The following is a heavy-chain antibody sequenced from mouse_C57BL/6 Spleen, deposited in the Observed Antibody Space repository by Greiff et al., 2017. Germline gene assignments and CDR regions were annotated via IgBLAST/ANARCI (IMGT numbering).Heavy chain of an antibody. J-gene: IGHJ1*03. CDR2: IDPSDSET. CDR1: GYTFTSYW. CDR3: ARYDYGSSPWYFDV. D-gene: IGHD1-1*01. V-gene: IGHV1-52*01. Sequence: QVQLQQPGAELVRPGSSVKLSCKASGYTFTSYWMHWVKQRPIQGLEWIGNIDPSDSETHYNQKFKDKATLTVDKSSSTAYMQLSSLTSEDSAVYYCARYDYGSSPWYFDVWGTGTTVTVSS.